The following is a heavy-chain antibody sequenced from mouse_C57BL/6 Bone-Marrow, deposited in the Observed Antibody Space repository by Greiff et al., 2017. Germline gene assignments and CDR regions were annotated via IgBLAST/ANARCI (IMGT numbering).Heavy chain of an antibody. CDR1: GFTFTDYY. D-gene: IGHD2-3*01. Sequence: EVKLVESGGGLVQPGGSLSLSCAASGFTFTDYYMSWVRQPPGKALEWLGFIGNKANGYTTEYSASVKGRFTISRDNSQSILYLQMNALRAEDSATYYCARLGTTMDYWGQGTSVTVSS. J-gene: IGHJ4*01. CDR2: IGNKANGYTT. V-gene: IGHV7-3*01. CDR3: ARLGTTMDY.